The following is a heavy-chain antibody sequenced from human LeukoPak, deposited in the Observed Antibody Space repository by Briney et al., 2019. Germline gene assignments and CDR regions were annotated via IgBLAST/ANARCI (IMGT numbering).Heavy chain of an antibody. CDR3: ARATRGVASDFDY. V-gene: IGHV3-7*01. J-gene: IGHJ4*02. D-gene: IGHD2-15*01. CDR1: GITFSNSW. CDR2: IRPDGSEG. Sequence: GGSLRLSCTTSGITFSNSWMSWVRQAPGKGLEWVATIRPDGSEGYYADSVRGRFTISRDNAQNSLYLQMNSLRAEDTAVYYCARATRGVASDFDYWGQGTLVTVSS.